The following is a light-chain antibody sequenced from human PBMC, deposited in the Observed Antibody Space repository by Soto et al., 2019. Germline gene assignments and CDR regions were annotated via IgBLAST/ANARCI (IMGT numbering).Light chain of an antibody. CDR1: SSDVGGYNY. Sequence: QSVLTQPPSASGSPGQSATISCTGTSSDVGGYNYVSWYQQHPGKAPKLMIYEVSKRPSGVPDRFSGSKSGNTASLTVSGLQAEDEADYYCSSYAGSNYVFGTGTKLTVL. J-gene: IGLJ1*01. V-gene: IGLV2-8*01. CDR2: EVS. CDR3: SSYAGSNYV.